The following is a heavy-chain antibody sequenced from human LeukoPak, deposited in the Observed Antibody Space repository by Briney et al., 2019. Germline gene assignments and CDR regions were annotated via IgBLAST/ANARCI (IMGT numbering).Heavy chain of an antibody. CDR1: GGSISSSIYY. J-gene: IGHJ4*02. V-gene: IGHV4-39*07. CDR3: ARGEPPLRFLEWLLAFDY. D-gene: IGHD3-3*01. Sequence: KPSETLSLTCTVSGGSISSSIYYWGWIRQPPGKGLEWIGSIYYSGSTYYNPSLKSRVTISVDTPKNQFSLKLSSVTAADTAVYYCARGEPPLRFLEWLLAFDYWGQGTLVTVSS. CDR2: IYYSGST.